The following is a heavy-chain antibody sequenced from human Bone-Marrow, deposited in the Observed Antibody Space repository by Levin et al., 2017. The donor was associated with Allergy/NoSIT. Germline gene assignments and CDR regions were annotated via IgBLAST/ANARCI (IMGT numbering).Heavy chain of an antibody. CDR1: GYILSTYA. CDR2: INTNTGNP. Sequence: ASVKVSCEASGYILSTYAMNWVRQAPGQGLEWMGWINTNTGNPSYAQGFTGRFVFSLDTSVSTAYLQISSLKAEDTAVYYCVRVYTTTGWGFGYWGQGTLVTVSS. J-gene: IGHJ4*02. V-gene: IGHV7-4-1*02. CDR3: VRVYTTTGWGFGY. D-gene: IGHD6-19*01.